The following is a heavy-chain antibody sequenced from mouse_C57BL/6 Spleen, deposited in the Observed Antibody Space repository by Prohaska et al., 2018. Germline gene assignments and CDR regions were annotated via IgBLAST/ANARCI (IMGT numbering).Heavy chain of an antibody. V-gene: IGHV1-50*01. CDR2: IDPSDSYT. Sequence: SYWMQWVKQRPGQGLEWIGEIDPSDSYTNYNQKFKGKPTLTVDTSSSTAYMQLSSLTSEDSAVYYCARMELGRDYAMDYWGQGTSVSVYS. J-gene: IGHJ4*01. CDR3: ARMELGRDYAMDY. CDR1: SYW. D-gene: IGHD4-1*01.